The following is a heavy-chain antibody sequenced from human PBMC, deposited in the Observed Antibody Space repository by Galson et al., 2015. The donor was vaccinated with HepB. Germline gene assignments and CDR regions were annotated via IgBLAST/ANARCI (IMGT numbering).Heavy chain of an antibody. J-gene: IGHJ5*02. V-gene: IGHV1-2*06. CDR1: GYTLSGYF. D-gene: IGHD3-10*01. CDR3: ARGGYYGSGNDP. CDR2: IHPNTGVT. Sequence: SVKVSCKASGYTLSGYFLHWVRQAPGQGLEWMGRIHPNTGVTSFAQKFQGRVAMTRDTSISTAYMELSRLTSDDTAVYYCARGGYYGSGNDPWGQGTLVTVSS.